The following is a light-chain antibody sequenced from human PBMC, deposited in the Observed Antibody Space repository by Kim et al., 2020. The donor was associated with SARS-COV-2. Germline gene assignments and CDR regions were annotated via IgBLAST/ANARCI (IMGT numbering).Light chain of an antibody. J-gene: IGLJ3*02. V-gene: IGLV4-69*01. Sequence: QLVLTQSPSASASLGASVKLTCTLSSGHSSYAIAWHQQQPEKGPRYLMKLNSDGSHSKGDGIPDRFSGSSSGAERYLTISSLQSEDEADYYCKTWGTWVFGGGTQLTVL. CDR2: LNSDGSH. CDR1: SGHSSYA. CDR3: KTWGTWV.